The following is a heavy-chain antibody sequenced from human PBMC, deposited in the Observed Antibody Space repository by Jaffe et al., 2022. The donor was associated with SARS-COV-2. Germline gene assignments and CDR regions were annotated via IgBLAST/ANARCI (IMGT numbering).Heavy chain of an antibody. Sequence: EVQLVESGGGLVQPGGSLRLSCAASGFTFSSYWMSWVRQAPGKGLEWVANIKQDGSEKYYVDSVKGRFTISRDNAKNSLYLQMNSLRAEDTAVYYCARDYRSHYYDSKFGIYWGQGTLVTVSS. CDR2: IKQDGSEK. J-gene: IGHJ4*02. V-gene: IGHV3-7*01. CDR3: ARDYRSHYYDSKFGIY. D-gene: IGHD3-22*01. CDR1: GFTFSSYW.